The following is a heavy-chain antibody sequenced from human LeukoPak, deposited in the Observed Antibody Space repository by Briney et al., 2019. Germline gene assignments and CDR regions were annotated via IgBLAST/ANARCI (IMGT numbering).Heavy chain of an antibody. CDR3: ARDGVNNVLRSPPVL. CDR2: ISYDGSNK. Sequence: PGGSLRLSCAASGFTFSSYAMHWVRQAPGKGLEWVAVISYDGSNKYYADSVKGRFTISRDNSKNTLYLQMNSLRAEDTAVYYCARDGVNNVLRSPPVLWGQGTLVTVSS. J-gene: IGHJ4*02. CDR1: GFTFSSYA. D-gene: IGHD3-3*01. V-gene: IGHV3-30-3*01.